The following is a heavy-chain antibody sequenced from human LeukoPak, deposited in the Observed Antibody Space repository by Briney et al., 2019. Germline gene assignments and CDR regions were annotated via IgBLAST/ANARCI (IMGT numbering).Heavy chain of an antibody. CDR2: ISYDAAVK. CDR3: ARDFSTWYSIDY. CDR1: GFTLRSYA. D-gene: IGHD2-15*01. Sequence: PGGSLRLSCAVSGFTLRSYAIHWVRQAQGKGLQWVAFISYDAAVKYYADSVRGRFTVSRDNSKNTLSLQMNSLRPEDTAVYYCARDFSTWYSIDYWGRGTLVTVSS. V-gene: IGHV3-30-3*01. J-gene: IGHJ4*02.